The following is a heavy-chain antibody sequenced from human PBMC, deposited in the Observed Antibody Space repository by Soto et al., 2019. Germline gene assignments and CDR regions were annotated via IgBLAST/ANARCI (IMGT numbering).Heavy chain of an antibody. CDR2: IVVGSGNT. Sequence: SVKVSCKASGFTFTSSAVQWVRQARGQRLEWIGWIVVGSGNTNYAQKFQERVTITRDMSTSTAYMELSSLRSEDTAVYYCAAVAQRCLHVTFDYRGQGPLFTVSS. J-gene: IGHJ4*02. D-gene: IGHD2-21*02. V-gene: IGHV1-58*01. CDR1: GFTFTSSA. CDR3: AAVAQRCLHVTFDY.